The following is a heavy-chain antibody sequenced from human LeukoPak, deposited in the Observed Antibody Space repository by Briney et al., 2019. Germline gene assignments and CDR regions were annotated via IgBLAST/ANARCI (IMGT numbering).Heavy chain of an antibody. CDR1: GFTYHDFA. J-gene: IGHJ6*03. CDR3: VKSGGYYYMDA. V-gene: IGHV3-9*01. CDR2: ISWNSDNI. Sequence: GRSLRLSCAASGFTYHDFAMHWVRQAPGKGLEWVAAISWNSDNIDYADSVKGRFTIYRDNDMNSLYLEMASLRVEDTALYYCVKSGGYYYMDAWGKGTPVTVSS. D-gene: IGHD3-16*01.